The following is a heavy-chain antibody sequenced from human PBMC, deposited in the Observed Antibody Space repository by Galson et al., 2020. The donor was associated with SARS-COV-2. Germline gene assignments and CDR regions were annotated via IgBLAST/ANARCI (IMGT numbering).Heavy chain of an antibody. CDR1: GGSISSGDYY. Sequence: SQTLSLTCTVSGGSISSGDYYWSWIRQPPGKGLEWLGYIYYSGRTYYNPSLKSRVPISVDTSKNQFSLKLSSVTAADMAVYYCARPYCSSTSCYNSWWGAFDIWGQGTMVTVSS. CDR2: IYYSGRT. V-gene: IGHV4-30-4*01. J-gene: IGHJ3*02. CDR3: ARPYCSSTSCYNSWWGAFDI. D-gene: IGHD2-2*02.